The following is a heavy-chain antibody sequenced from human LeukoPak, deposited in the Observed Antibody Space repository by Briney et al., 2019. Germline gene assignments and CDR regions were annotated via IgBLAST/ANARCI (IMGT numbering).Heavy chain of an antibody. CDR2: IRYDGSNK. CDR1: GFTFGSYG. CDR3: AGGWENAFDI. J-gene: IGHJ3*02. V-gene: IGHV3-30*02. D-gene: IGHD6-19*01. Sequence: PGGSLRLSCAASGFTFGSYGIHWVRQAPGKGLEWVAFIRYDGSNKYYADSVKGRFTISRDNSKNTLYLQMNSLRAEDTAVYYCAGGWENAFDIWGQGTMVTVSS.